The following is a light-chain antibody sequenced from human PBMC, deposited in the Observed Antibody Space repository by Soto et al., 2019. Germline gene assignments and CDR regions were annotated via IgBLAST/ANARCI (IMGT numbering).Light chain of an antibody. J-gene: IGKJ5*01. Sequence: DIVMTQAPAILSVSPGEIATLSCRASQSVTSNYLAWYQQKPGQAPRLLIYGASSRATGIPDRFSGSGSATDFTLTITSLQPEDFATYYCQKFYSAPINFGQGTRLEIK. CDR2: GAS. V-gene: IGKV3-20*01. CDR1: QSVTSNY. CDR3: QKFYSAPIN.